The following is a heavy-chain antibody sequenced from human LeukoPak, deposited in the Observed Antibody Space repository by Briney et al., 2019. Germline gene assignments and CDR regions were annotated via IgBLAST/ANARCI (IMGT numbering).Heavy chain of an antibody. CDR3: AREFVYSSGWAFDY. CDR2: INPNSGGT. J-gene: IGHJ4*02. Sequence: ASVKVSCKASGYTFTGYYMHWVRQAPEQGLEWMGWINPNSGGTNYAQKFQGWVTMTRDTSISTAYMELSRLRSDDTAVYYCAREFVYSSGWAFDYWGQGTLVTVSS. D-gene: IGHD6-19*01. V-gene: IGHV1-2*04. CDR1: GYTFTGYY.